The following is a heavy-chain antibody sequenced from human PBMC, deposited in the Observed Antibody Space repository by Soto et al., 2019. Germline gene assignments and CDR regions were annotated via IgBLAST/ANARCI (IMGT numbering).Heavy chain of an antibody. V-gene: IGHV4-34*01. CDR1: GGSFSGYY. D-gene: IGHD3-10*01. CDR3: ARGRLYNLDAFDI. J-gene: IGHJ3*02. Sequence: PSETLSLTCAVYGGSFSGYYWSWIRQPPGKGLEWIGEINHSGSTNYNPSLKSRVTISVDTSKNQFSLKLSSVTAADTAVYYCARGRLYNLDAFDIWGQETMVTVSS. CDR2: INHSGST.